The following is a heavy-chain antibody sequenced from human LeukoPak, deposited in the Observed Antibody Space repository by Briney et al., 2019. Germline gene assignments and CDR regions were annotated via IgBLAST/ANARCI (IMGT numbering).Heavy chain of an antibody. V-gene: IGHV1-18*01. J-gene: IGHJ4*02. D-gene: IGHD3-22*01. CDR3: AYDTSGYSEDFDY. Sequence: ASVKVSCKASGYTFTSYGISWVRQAPGQGLEWMGWISGYNGNTHYAQKFQGRVTMTTDTSTSTAYMELRSLRSGDTAVYYCAYDTSGYSEDFDYWGQGTLVTVSS. CDR2: ISGYNGNT. CDR1: GYTFTSYG.